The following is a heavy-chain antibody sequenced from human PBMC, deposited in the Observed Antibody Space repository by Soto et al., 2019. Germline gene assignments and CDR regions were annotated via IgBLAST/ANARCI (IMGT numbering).Heavy chain of an antibody. CDR3: ARVLYCTNGVCPPVPYFDY. J-gene: IGHJ4*02. D-gene: IGHD2-8*01. Sequence: SVKVSCKASGDTFSSYAISWVRQAPGQGLEWMGGIIPIFGTANYAQKFQGRVTITADKSTSTAYMELSSLRSEDTAVYYCARVLYCTNGVCPPVPYFDYWGQGTLVTVSS. CDR2: IIPIFGTA. V-gene: IGHV1-69*06. CDR1: GDTFSSYA.